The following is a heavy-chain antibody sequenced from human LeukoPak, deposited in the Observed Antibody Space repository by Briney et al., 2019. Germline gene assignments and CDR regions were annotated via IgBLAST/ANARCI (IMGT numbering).Heavy chain of an antibody. CDR1: GFTFSSYE. CDR2: ISSSGSTI. V-gene: IGHV3-48*03. D-gene: IGHD2-21*02. Sequence: PGGSLRLSCAASGFTFSSYEMNWGRQAPRKGLEWVSYISSSGSTIYYADSVKGRFTISRDNAKNSLYLQMNSLRAEDTAVYYCARVGYCGGDCYWDAFDIWDQGTMVTVSS. J-gene: IGHJ3*02. CDR3: ARVGYCGGDCYWDAFDI.